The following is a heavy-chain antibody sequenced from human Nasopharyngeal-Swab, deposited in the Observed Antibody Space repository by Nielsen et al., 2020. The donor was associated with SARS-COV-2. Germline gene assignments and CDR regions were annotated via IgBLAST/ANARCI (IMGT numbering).Heavy chain of an antibody. Sequence: ASVKVSCKASGYTFTSYGISWVRQAPGQGLEWMGWISAYNGNTNYAQKLQGGVTMTTDTSTSTAYMELRSLRSDDTAVYYCARDVPYYDILTGYYVSGRDHFDYWGQGTLVTVSS. CDR2: ISAYNGNT. D-gene: IGHD3-9*01. J-gene: IGHJ4*02. CDR1: GYTFTSYG. V-gene: IGHV1-18*01. CDR3: ARDVPYYDILTGYYVSGRDHFDY.